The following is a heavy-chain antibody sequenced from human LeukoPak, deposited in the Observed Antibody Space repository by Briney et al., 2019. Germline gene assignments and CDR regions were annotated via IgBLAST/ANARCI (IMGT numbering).Heavy chain of an antibody. V-gene: IGHV1-18*01. D-gene: IGHD3-16*02. CDR2: ISAYNGNT. CDR3: ARDRDYVWGSYRHTPEY. J-gene: IGHJ4*02. CDR1: GYTSTSYG. Sequence: ASVRVSCKASGYTSTSYGITWVRQAPGQGLEWMGWISAYNGNTDYAQKLQGRVTMTTDTSTTTAYMELRSLRSDDTAVYYCARDRDYVWGSYRHTPEYWGQGTLVTVSS.